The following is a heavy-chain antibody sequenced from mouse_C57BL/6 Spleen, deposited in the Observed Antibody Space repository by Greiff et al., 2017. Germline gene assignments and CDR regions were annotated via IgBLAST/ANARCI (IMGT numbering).Heavy chain of an antibody. D-gene: IGHD1-1*01. J-gene: IGHJ2*01. Sequence: EVKLMESGPELVKPGASVKISCKASGYSFTDYNMNWVKQSNGKSLEWIGVINPNYGTTSYNQKFKGKATLTVDQSSSTAYMQLNSLTSEDSAVYYCARGSFTTVAYYFDYWGQGTTLTVSS. CDR2: INPNYGTT. CDR1: GYSFTDYN. V-gene: IGHV1-39*01. CDR3: ARGSFTTVAYYFDY.